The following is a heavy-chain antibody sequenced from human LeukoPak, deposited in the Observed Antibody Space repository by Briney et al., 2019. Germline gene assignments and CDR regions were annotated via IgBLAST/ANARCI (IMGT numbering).Heavy chain of an antibody. CDR3: ARHTEDIVGKIDY. Sequence: SETLSLTCTVSGGSISSSSYYWGSIHQPPGKGLEWIGSIYYSGSTYYNPSLKSRVTISVDTSKNQFSLNLSSVTAADTAVYYCARHTEDIVGKIDYWGQGTLVTVSS. CDR2: IYYSGST. D-gene: IGHD1-26*01. V-gene: IGHV4-39*01. J-gene: IGHJ4*02. CDR1: GGSISSSSYY.